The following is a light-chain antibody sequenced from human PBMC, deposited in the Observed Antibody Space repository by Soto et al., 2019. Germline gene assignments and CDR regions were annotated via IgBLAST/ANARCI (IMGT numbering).Light chain of an antibody. CDR2: EVS. J-gene: IGLJ1*01. Sequence: QSALTQPPSASGSPGQSVTISCTGTSSDVGGYNSVSWYQHHPGKAPKLMIYEVSKRPSGVPDRFSGSKSANTSSLTVSGRLAEDEDDYYCSSYAGSNNYVFGTGTKVTVL. CDR1: SSDVGGYNS. CDR3: SSYAGSNNYV. V-gene: IGLV2-8*01.